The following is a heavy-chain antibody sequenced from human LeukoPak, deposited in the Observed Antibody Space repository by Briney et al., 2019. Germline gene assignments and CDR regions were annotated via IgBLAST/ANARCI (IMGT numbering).Heavy chain of an antibody. CDR1: GGSVTSYY. Sequence: PSETLSLTCTVSGGSVTSYYWSWIRQPAGKRLEWIGRISTSGTPNYNPSFRGRLTISIDTSKNQFSLNLRSVTAAETGIYYCARGPYWGQGTLVTVSS. CDR2: ISTSGTP. CDR3: ARGPY. J-gene: IGHJ4*02. V-gene: IGHV4-4*07.